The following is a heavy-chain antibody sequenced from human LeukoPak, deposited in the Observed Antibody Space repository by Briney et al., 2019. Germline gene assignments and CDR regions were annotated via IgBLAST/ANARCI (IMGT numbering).Heavy chain of an antibody. J-gene: IGHJ3*02. D-gene: IGHD2-15*01. CDR1: GASIRSGDYY. CDR3: ARDCSGGSCYGAFDI. Sequence: SETLSLTCTVSGASIRSGDYYWSWIRQPPGKGLEWIGYIYDSGSTYYNPSLKSRITISVDTSENRFSLKPSSVTATDTAVYYCARDCSGGSCYGAFDIWGQGTMVTVSS. CDR2: IYDSGST. V-gene: IGHV4-30-4*01.